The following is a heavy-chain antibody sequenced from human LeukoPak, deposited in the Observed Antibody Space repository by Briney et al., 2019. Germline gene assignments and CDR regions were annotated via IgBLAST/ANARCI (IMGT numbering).Heavy chain of an antibody. Sequence: GGALRLSCAASGFTFSDYYMTWIRQAPGKGLEWVSYISSSGSTIYYADSVKGRFTIARDTAKNSQYLQMNSLRAEDTAVSYCARAGVWAPSTKANYWGQGTLVTVSS. CDR2: ISSSGSTI. CDR1: GFTFSDYY. D-gene: IGHD6-13*01. V-gene: IGHV3-11*01. J-gene: IGHJ4*02. CDR3: ARAGVWAPSTKANY.